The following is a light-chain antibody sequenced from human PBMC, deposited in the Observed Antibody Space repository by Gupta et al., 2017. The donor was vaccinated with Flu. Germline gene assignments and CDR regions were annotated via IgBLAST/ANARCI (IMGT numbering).Light chain of an antibody. Sequence: TFRDVGAYNYVSWYQQHPGKAPKLMISDVTKRPSGVPERFSGAKSGNTASLTISGLQAVDEADYYCCSYATTYTWVFGGGTKLTVL. J-gene: IGLJ3*02. V-gene: IGLV2-11*03. CDR1: FRDVGAYNY. CDR3: CSYATTYTWV. CDR2: DVT.